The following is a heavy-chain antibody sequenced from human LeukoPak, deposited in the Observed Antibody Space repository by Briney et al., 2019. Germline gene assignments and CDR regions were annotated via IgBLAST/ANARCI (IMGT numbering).Heavy chain of an antibody. CDR2: ITGSGART. Sequence: GGSLRLSCAASGFTFSSSTMSWVRQAPGKGLEWVSSITGSGARTYYADSVKGRFPISRDNSRNTLYLQMDSLRAEDTAVYYCAKDGYDSSGYYSDYAEDYWGQGTLVTVSS. V-gene: IGHV3-23*01. D-gene: IGHD3-22*01. J-gene: IGHJ4*02. CDR3: AKDGYDSSGYYSDYAEDY. CDR1: GFTFSSST.